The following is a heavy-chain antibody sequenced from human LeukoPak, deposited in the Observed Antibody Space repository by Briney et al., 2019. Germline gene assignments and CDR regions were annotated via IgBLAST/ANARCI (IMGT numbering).Heavy chain of an antibody. Sequence: PSETLSLTCTVSGYSISSVYYWGWIRQPPGKGLEWIGSIYHSGSTYYNPSLKSRVTISVDTSKNQFSLKLSSVTAADTAVYYCARVTTIFGVVERFDPWGQGTLVTVSS. D-gene: IGHD3-3*01. V-gene: IGHV4-38-2*02. J-gene: IGHJ5*02. CDR2: IYHSGST. CDR1: GYSISSVYY. CDR3: ARVTTIFGVVERFDP.